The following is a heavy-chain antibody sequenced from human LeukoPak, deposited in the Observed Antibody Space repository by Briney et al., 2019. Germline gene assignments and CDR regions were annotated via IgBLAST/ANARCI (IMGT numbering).Heavy chain of an antibody. CDR3: AREDSSGWYGGFDY. CDR1: GGSVSSGSYY. J-gene: IGHJ4*02. V-gene: IGHV4-61*01. CDR2: IYYSGST. D-gene: IGHD6-19*01. Sequence: SETLSLTCTVSGGSVSSGSYYWSWIRQPPGKGLEWIGYIYYSGSTNYNPSLKSRVTISVDTSKNQFSLKLSSVTAADTAVYYCAREDSSGWYGGFDYWGQGTLVTVSS.